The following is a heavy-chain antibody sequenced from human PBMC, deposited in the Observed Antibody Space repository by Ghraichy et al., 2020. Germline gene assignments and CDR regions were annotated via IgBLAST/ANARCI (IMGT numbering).Heavy chain of an antibody. D-gene: IGHD3-3*01. CDR3: ASSAFGVVINLYYFDY. V-gene: IGHV4-39*01. J-gene: IGHJ4*02. CDR1: GGSVSSDSYY. Sequence: SQTLSLTCTVSGGSVSSDSYYWGWIRQTPGKGLEWIASIYYNGYTYYNPSLKSRVTISVDMSKNQFALKLSSVTAADPAVYYCASSAFGVVINLYYFDYWGQGTLVTVSS. CDR2: IYYNGYT.